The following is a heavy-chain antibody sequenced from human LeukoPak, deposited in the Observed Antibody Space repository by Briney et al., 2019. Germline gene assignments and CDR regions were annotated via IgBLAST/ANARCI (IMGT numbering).Heavy chain of an antibody. D-gene: IGHD6-13*01. CDR1: GDTVSNTSTA. V-gene: IGHV6-1*01. CDR3: ARKYSSSWYDALDI. J-gene: IGHJ3*02. Sequence: SQTLSLTCAISGDTVSNTSTAWNWIRQSPSGGLEWLGKTYYRSKWYNDYAVSVKSRITINPDTSKNHFSLQLNSVTPEDTAVYYCARKYSSSWYDALDIWGQGTMVTVSS. CDR2: TYYRSKWYN.